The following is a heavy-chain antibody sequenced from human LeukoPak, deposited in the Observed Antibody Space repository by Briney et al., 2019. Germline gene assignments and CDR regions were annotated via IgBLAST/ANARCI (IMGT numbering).Heavy chain of an antibody. Sequence: ASVKVSCKTSGYTFTNYDINWVRQATGQGLEWMGWINPKSGRTGYAQKFQGRVTITRNTSISTVYMELSSLRSEDTAVYYCARETSSRYFDYWGQGTLLTVSS. CDR1: GYTFTNYD. J-gene: IGHJ4*02. CDR2: INPKSGRT. V-gene: IGHV1-8*03. CDR3: ARETSSRYFDY.